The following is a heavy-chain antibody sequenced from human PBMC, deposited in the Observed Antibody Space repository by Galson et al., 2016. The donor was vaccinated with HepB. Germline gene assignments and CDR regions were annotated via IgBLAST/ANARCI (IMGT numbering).Heavy chain of an antibody. CDR1: GGSISNYY. J-gene: IGHJ3*02. Sequence: SETLSLTCTVSGGSISNYYWSWIRQPPGKGLEWIGYIYNRGSTNSNPSLKSRVTISVDTSKNQFSLKLSSVTAADTAVYYCARANYYDSSGYYFGAFDIWGQGTMVTVSS. CDR2: IYNRGST. D-gene: IGHD3-22*01. CDR3: ARANYYDSSGYYFGAFDI. V-gene: IGHV4-59*12.